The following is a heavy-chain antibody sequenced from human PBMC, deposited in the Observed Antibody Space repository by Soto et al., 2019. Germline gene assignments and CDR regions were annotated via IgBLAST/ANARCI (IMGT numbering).Heavy chain of an antibody. CDR3: ARAYAARHYYCYCYCMEG. CDR2: IIPMFGTA. Sequence: SEKVSCKASGATFSSSAISWVRQSPGQGLEWMGGIIPMFGTANYAQKFQGRVTITADESTSTAYMELSSLRSEDTAVYYCARAYAARHYYCYCYCMEGWGRGST. CDR1: GATFSSSA. D-gene: IGHD6-6*01. J-gene: IGHJ6*02. V-gene: IGHV1-69*13.